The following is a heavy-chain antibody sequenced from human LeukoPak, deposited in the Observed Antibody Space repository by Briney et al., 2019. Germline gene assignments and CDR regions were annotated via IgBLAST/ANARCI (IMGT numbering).Heavy chain of an antibody. V-gene: IGHV4-38-2*01. J-gene: IGHJ4*02. CDR2: VFHTGSS. D-gene: IGHD4-11*01. Sequence: PSETLSLTCAVSGYSISSSYYWGWIRQPPGKGPEWIGSVFHTGSSYYIPSLKSRVTISVDTSKNQFSLEVSSVTAADTAIYYCARGISTTGHDYWGPGTLVTVSS. CDR1: GYSISSSYY. CDR3: ARGISTTGHDY.